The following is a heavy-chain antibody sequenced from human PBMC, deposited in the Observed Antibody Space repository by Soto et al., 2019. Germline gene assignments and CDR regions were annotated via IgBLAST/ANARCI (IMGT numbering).Heavy chain of an antibody. CDR1: GGTFSSYA. CDR2: IIPIFGTA. D-gene: IGHD2-2*01. CDR3: ARGFVVVPAATNWFDP. V-gene: IGHV1-69*01. J-gene: IGHJ5*02. Sequence: QVQLVQSGAEVKKPGSSVKVSCKASGGTFSSYAISWVRQAPGQGLEWMGGIIPIFGTANYAQKFQGRVTITADESTRTAYMELSSLRSEDTAVYYCARGFVVVPAATNWFDPWGQGTLVTVSS.